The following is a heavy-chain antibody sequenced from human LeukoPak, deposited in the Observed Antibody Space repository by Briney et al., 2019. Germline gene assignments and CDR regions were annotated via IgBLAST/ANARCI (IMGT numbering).Heavy chain of an antibody. D-gene: IGHD7-27*01. J-gene: IGHJ6*03. CDR1: GFTFDTHG. CDR3: AKAPAAGEGYYFYYMDV. CDR2: IWFDGSVR. Sequence: GGSLRLSCAASGFTFDTHGMHWVRQAPGKGLEWVAAIWFDGSVRHYSDAVKGRFTISRDNSKNTLYLQVNSLRADDTAVYRCAKAPAAGEGYYFYYMDVWGKGTTVTVSS. V-gene: IGHV3-33*06.